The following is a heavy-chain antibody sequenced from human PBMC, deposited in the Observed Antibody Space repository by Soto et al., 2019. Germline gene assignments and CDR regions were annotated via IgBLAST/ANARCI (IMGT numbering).Heavy chain of an antibody. CDR1: GGSISSYY. CDR3: AKGTYCSSTSCYYPAYYYYMDV. CDR2: IYYSGST. J-gene: IGHJ6*03. Sequence: SETLSLTCTVSGGSISSYYWSWIRQPPGKGLEWIGYIYYSGSTNYNPSIKSRVTISVDTSKNQFSLKLSSVTAADTAVYYCAKGTYCSSTSCYYPAYYYYMDVWGKGTTVTVSS. V-gene: IGHV4-59*01. D-gene: IGHD2-2*01.